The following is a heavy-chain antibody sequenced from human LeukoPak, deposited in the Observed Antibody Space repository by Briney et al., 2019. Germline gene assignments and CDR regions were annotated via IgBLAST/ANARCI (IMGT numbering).Heavy chain of an antibody. D-gene: IGHD3-9*01. CDR1: GFMFSSNW. CDR2: IKQDGSEK. V-gene: IGHV3-7*03. CDR3: AGGTGFIIKD. J-gene: IGHJ4*02. Sequence: PGGSLRLSCAASGFMFSSNWMSWVRRAPGKGLEWVANIKQDGSEKNYVDSVKGRFTISRDNAKNSLYLQMNNLRVEDTAMYYCAGGTGFIIKDWGQGTLVTVSS.